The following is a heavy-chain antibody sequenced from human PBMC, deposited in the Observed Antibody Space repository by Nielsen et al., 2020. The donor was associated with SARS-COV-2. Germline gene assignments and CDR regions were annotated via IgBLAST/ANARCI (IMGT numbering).Heavy chain of an antibody. D-gene: IGHD6-19*01. CDR2: IYYSGST. CDR3: ARGMAVADHNWFDP. Sequence: SETLSLTCTVSGGSISSYYWSWIRQPPGKGLEWIGYIYYSGSTNYNPSLKSRVTMSVDTSKNQFSLKLSSVTAADTAVYYCARGMAVADHNWFDPWGQGTLVTVSS. CDR1: GGSISSYY. V-gene: IGHV4-59*12. J-gene: IGHJ5*02.